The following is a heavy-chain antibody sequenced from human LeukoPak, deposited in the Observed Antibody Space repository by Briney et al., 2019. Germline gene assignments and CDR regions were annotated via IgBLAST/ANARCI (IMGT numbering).Heavy chain of an antibody. J-gene: IGHJ3*02. CDR1: GYTFTGYY. CDR2: IKPKRGDT. V-gene: IGHV1-2*06. D-gene: IGHD2-15*01. CDR3: AKVREVGTNIEVVVVDTSGAFDM. Sequence: ASVKVSCKASGYTFTGYYINWVRQAPGQGLEWMGRIKPKRGDTNFAQKFQGRVTLTRDTSISTSYMELSSLRSDDTAVYFCAKVREVGTNIEVVVVDTSGAFDMWGQGTMVTVSS.